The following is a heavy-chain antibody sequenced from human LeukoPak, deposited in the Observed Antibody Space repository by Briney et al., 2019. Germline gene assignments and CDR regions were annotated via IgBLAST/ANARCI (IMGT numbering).Heavy chain of an antibody. CDR1: GGSISSYY. Sequence: SETLSLTCTVSGGSISSYYWSWLRQPPGKGLEWVGYIYYSGSTNYNPSLKSRVTISVDKSRNQFSLRLSSVTAADTAVYYCASGGYCSGGSCGIDYWGQGTLVTVSS. CDR2: IYYSGST. CDR3: ASGGYCSGGSCGIDY. J-gene: IGHJ4*02. D-gene: IGHD2-15*01. V-gene: IGHV4-59*12.